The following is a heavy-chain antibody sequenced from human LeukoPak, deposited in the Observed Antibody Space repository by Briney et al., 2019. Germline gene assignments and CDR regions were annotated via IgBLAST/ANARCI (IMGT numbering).Heavy chain of an antibody. CDR3: ARTPPYASGWYYFDY. CDR1: GFTVSSNY. J-gene: IGHJ4*02. V-gene: IGHV3-53*01. CDR2: IYSGGSA. D-gene: IGHD6-19*01. Sequence: GGSLRLSCAASGFTVSSNYMSWVRPAPGNGREWVLVIYSGGSAYSADSVKGRFTISRDNSKNTPYLQINGLLAEDTAVYSCARTPPYASGWYYFDYWGQGTLVTVSS.